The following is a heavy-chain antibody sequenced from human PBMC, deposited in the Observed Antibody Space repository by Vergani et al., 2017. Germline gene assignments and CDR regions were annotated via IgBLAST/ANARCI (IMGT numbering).Heavy chain of an antibody. V-gene: IGHV7-4-1*02. CDR1: GYTFTTYA. CDR3: ARGRQWRLTEYLYGMDV. Sequence: QVQLVQSGSELKKPGASVKVSCKASGYTFTTYAMNWVRQAPGQGLEWMGWINTNTGNPTYAPGFTGRFVFSLDTSVSTTYLHISSLKAEDSAVYYCARGRQWRLTEYLYGMDVWGQGTTVTVSS. D-gene: IGHD6-19*01. CDR2: INTNTGNP. J-gene: IGHJ6*02.